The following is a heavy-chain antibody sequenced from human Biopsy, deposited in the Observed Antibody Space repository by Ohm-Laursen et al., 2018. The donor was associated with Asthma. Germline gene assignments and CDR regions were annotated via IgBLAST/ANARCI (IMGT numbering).Heavy chain of an antibody. D-gene: IGHD3-3*01. CDR3: ARFTASIMIFGVVNNWFDP. J-gene: IGHJ5*02. Sequence: SDTLSLTCTVSGGSISSSSYYWGWIRQPPGKGLEWIGSIYYSGSTYYNPSLKSRVTISVDTSKNQFSLKLSSVTAADTAVYYCARFTASIMIFGVVNNWFDPWGQGTLVTVSS. CDR1: GGSISSSSYY. V-gene: IGHV4-39*01. CDR2: IYYSGST.